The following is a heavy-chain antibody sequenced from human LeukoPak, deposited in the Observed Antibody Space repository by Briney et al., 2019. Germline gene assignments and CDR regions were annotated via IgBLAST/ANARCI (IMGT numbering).Heavy chain of an antibody. CDR1: GYTFTGYY. D-gene: IGHD3-22*01. V-gene: IGHV1-2*02. J-gene: IGHJ3*02. CDR2: INPNSGGT. Sequence: ASVKVSCKASGYTFTGYYMHWVRQAPGQGLEWMGWINPNSGGTNYAQKFQGRVTMTRDTSISTAYMELRSLRSDDTAVYYCASYAGSDYYDSSGGGAFDIWGQGTMVTVSS. CDR3: ASYAGSDYYDSSGGGAFDI.